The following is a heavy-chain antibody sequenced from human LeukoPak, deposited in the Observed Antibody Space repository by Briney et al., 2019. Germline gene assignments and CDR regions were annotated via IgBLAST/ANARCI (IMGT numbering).Heavy chain of an antibody. J-gene: IGHJ6*03. CDR1: GFTVSSFA. Sequence: GGSLRLSCAASGFTVSSFAMTWVRQPPGKGLGWVSTVSGSAGRTDYADSVKGRCTISRDNLKNTLYLQMNGLRAEDTAVYYCAKNRGHCVDGVCHNYYYMDVWGRGTTVTVSS. D-gene: IGHD2-8*02. CDR2: VSGSAGRT. CDR3: AKNRGHCVDGVCHNYYYMDV. V-gene: IGHV3-23*01.